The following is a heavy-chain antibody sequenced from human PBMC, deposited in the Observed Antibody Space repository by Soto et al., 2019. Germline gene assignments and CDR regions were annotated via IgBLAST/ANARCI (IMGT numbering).Heavy chain of an antibody. J-gene: IGHJ6*03. CDR1: GFTFSSYA. V-gene: IGHV3-23*01. D-gene: IGHD5-12*01. CDR2: ISGSGGST. Sequence: GGSLRLSCAASGFTFSSYAMSWVRQAPGKGLEWVSAISGSGGSTYYADSVKGRFTISRDNSKNTLYLQMNSLRAEDTAVYYCANKEQVATTYYYYCYMDVWGKGTTVTVSS. CDR3: ANKEQVATTYYYYCYMDV.